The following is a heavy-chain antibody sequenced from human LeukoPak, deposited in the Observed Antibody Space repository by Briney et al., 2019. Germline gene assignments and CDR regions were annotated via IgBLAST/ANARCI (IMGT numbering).Heavy chain of an antibody. CDR2: IYTSGST. J-gene: IGHJ4*02. CDR1: GGSISSYY. V-gene: IGHV4-4*07. CDR3: ARSPSSSWPFDY. D-gene: IGHD6-13*01. Sequence: SETLSLTCTVSGGSISSYYWSWLRQPAGKGLEWIGRIYTSGSTNYNPSLKSRVTMSVDTSKNQFSLKLSSVTAADTAVYYCARSPSSSWPFDYWGQGTLVTVSS.